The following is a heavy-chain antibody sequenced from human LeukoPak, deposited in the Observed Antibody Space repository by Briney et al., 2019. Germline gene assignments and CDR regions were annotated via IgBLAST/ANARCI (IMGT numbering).Heavy chain of an antibody. Sequence: SETLSLTCAVYGGSFSGYHWSWIRQPPGKGLEWIGEINHSGSTNYNPSLKSRVTISVDTPKNQFSLKLSSVTAADTAVYYCARVLGTVDYWGQGTLVTVSS. D-gene: IGHD1-14*01. J-gene: IGHJ4*02. V-gene: IGHV4-34*01. CDR2: INHSGST. CDR3: ARVLGTVDY. CDR1: GGSFSGYH.